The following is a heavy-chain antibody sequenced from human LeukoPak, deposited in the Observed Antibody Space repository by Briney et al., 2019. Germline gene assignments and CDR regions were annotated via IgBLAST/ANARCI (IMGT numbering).Heavy chain of an antibody. CDR1: GGTFSSYA. V-gene: IGHV1-69*04. CDR2: IIPILGIA. Sequence: ASVKVSCKASGGTFSSYAISWVRQAPGQGLEWMGRIIPILGIANYAQKFQGRVTVTADKSTSTAYMELSSLRSEDTAVYYCARGILTGYNYYYYGMDVWGQGTMVTVSS. J-gene: IGHJ6*02. CDR3: ARGILTGYNYYYYGMDV. D-gene: IGHD3-9*01.